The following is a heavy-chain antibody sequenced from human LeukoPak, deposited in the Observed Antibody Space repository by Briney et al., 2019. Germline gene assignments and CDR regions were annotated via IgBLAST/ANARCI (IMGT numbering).Heavy chain of an antibody. V-gene: IGHV1-8*01. Sequence: ASVKVSCKASGYSFTGLNINWVRQATGQGLEWMGWMDPNSGNTGNAQQFRGRVAMTRDTSISTAYMELNSLGSEDTAVYYCARGTNYYDSRYYFDYWGQGSLVTVSS. CDR2: MDPNSGNT. CDR1: GYSFTGLN. J-gene: IGHJ4*02. D-gene: IGHD3-22*01. CDR3: ARGTNYYDSRYYFDY.